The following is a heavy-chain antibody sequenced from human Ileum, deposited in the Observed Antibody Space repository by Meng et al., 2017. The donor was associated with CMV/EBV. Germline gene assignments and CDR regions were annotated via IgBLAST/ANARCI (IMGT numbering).Heavy chain of an antibody. Sequence: ESLKISCAAFGFDFSTYAMTWVRQAPGKGLEWVSVIYGDGSGTYYADSVKGRFTISRDNSKSTLYLQMSSLRAEDTAIYYCAKRTRSTYFLDNYGMDVWGQGTTVTVSS. V-gene: IGHV3-23*03. CDR2: IYGDGSGT. CDR3: AKRTRSTYFLDNYGMDV. D-gene: IGHD1-7*01. CDR1: GFDFSTYA. J-gene: IGHJ6*02.